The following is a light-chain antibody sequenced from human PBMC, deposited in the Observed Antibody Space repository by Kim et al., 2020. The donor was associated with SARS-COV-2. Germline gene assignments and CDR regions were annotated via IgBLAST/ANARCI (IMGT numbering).Light chain of an antibody. CDR1: SGSIASNY. J-gene: IGLJ2*01. CDR2: EDN. Sequence: KTVTISRTRSSGSIASNYVQWYQQRPGSAPTTVIYEDNHRPSGVPDRFSGSIDSSSNSASLTISGLKTEDEADYYCQSYDSSNHVVFGGGTQLTVL. CDR3: QSYDSSNHVV. V-gene: IGLV6-57*03.